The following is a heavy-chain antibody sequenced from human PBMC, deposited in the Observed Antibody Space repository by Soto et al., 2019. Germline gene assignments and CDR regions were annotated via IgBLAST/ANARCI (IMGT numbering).Heavy chain of an antibody. CDR1: GGTFSSYA. CDR3: ARDYGVGAKNYYGMDV. D-gene: IGHD1-26*01. Sequence: GASXKVSCKSSGGTFSSYAISCVRQAPGQGLEWMGGIIPIFGTANYAQKFQGRVTITADESTSTAYMELSSLRSEDTAVYYCARDYGVGAKNYYGMDVWGQGTTVTVSS. J-gene: IGHJ6*02. V-gene: IGHV1-69*13. CDR2: IIPIFGTA.